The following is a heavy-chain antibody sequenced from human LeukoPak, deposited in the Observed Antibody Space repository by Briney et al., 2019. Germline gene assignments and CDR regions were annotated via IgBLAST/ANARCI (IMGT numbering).Heavy chain of an antibody. J-gene: IGHJ5*02. CDR2: IYYSGST. CDR3: ARGGIVGATGRYNWLDP. V-gene: IGHV4-39*07. D-gene: IGHD1-26*01. Sequence: SETLSLTCTVSSGSISSSSYYWGWIRQPPGKGLEWIGSIYYSGSTYYNPSLKSRVTISVDTSKNQFSLKLSSVTAADTAVYYCARGGIVGATGRYNWLDPWGQGTLVTVSS. CDR1: SGSISSSSYY.